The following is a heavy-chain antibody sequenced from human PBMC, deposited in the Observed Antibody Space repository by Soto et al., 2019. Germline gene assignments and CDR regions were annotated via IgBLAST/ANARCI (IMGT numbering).Heavy chain of an antibody. D-gene: IGHD3-22*01. V-gene: IGHV5-10-1*01. CDR1: GYSFTSYW. CDR2: LDPSDSYT. CDR3: ARHRADYYDSSGPLFDY. Sequence: EVQLVQSGAEVKKPGESLRISCKGSGYSFTSYWISWVRQMPGKGLEWMGRLDPSDSYTNYSPSFQGHVTISADKSISTAYLQWSSLKASDTAMYYCARHRADYYDSSGPLFDYWGQGTLVTVSS. J-gene: IGHJ4*02.